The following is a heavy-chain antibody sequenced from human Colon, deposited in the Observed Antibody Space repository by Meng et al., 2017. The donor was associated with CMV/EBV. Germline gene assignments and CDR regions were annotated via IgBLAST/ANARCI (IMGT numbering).Heavy chain of an antibody. J-gene: IGHJ4*02. CDR1: GFTFTDHA. CDR2: IIWSGVYL. D-gene: IGHD2-2*01. V-gene: IGHV3-20*04. CDR3: VRGDLPAATLGSFDF. Sequence: GGSLRPSCSASGFTFTDHAMSWVRQVPGKGLGWVAGIIWSGVYLAYAESVKGRFTISRDNAKTSIYLQMDRLAAEDTAIYFFVRGDLPAATLGSFDFWGQGTMVTVSS.